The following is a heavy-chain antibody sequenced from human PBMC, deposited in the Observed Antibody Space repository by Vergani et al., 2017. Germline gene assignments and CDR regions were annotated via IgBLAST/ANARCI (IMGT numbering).Heavy chain of an antibody. CDR1: GFTFSSYG. J-gene: IGHJ4*02. CDR2: ISGSGGST. D-gene: IGHD3-9*01. V-gene: IGHV3-23*04. CDR3: AKETDVLRYFDWLLMGPDFDY. Sequence: VQLVESGGGVVQPGRSLRLSCAASGFTFSSYGMHWVRQAPGKGLEWVSAISGSGGSTYYADSVKGRFTISRDNSKNTLYLQMNSLRAEDTAVYYCAKETDVLRYFDWLLMGPDFDYWGQGTLVTVSS.